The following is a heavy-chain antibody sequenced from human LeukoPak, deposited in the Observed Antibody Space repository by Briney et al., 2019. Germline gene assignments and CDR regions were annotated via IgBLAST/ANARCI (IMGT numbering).Heavy chain of an antibody. CDR1: GGSLSGYY. J-gene: IGHJ4*02. CDR3: ARRQWLARDNDY. V-gene: IGHV4-34*01. Sequence: KPSETLSLTCAVYGGSLSGYYWSWIRQPPGKGLEWIGEINHSGSTNYNPSLKSRVTISVDTSKNQFSLKLSSVTAADTAVYYCARRQWLARDNDYWGQGTLVTVSS. D-gene: IGHD6-19*01. CDR2: INHSGST.